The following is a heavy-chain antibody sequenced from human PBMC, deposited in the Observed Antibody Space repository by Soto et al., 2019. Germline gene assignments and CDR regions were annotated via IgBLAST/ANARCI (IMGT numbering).Heavy chain of an antibody. Sequence: GGSLRLSCAASGFTFSNAWMNWVRQAPGKGLEWVGRIKSKTDGGTTDYAAPVKGRFTISREDSKNTLYLQMNSLKTEDTAVYYCTTPRVEGSGSPLENYYGMDVWGQGTTVTVSS. CDR2: IKSKTDGGTT. V-gene: IGHV3-15*07. J-gene: IGHJ6*02. CDR3: TTPRVEGSGSPLENYYGMDV. D-gene: IGHD3-10*01. CDR1: GFTFSNAW.